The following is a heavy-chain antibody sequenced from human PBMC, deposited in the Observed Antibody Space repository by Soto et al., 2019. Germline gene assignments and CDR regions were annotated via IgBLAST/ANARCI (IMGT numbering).Heavy chain of an antibody. Sequence: GGSLRLSCAASGFTFSSYSMNWVRQAPGKGLEWVSSISSSSSYIYYADSGKGRFNITRDNAKNSVYLQMNSLRAEDTAVYYCARSDTLAYCGGDCYSGGVLGYYYYGMDVWGQGTTVTVSS. J-gene: IGHJ6*02. CDR1: GFTFSSYS. CDR3: ARSDTLAYCGGDCYSGGVLGYYYYGMDV. V-gene: IGHV3-21*01. CDR2: ISSSSSYI. D-gene: IGHD2-21*02.